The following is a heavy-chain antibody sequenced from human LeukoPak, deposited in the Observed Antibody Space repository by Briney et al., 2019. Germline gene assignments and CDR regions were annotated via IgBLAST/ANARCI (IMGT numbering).Heavy chain of an antibody. J-gene: IGHJ4*02. V-gene: IGHV3-23*01. CDR2: IGDTT. D-gene: IGHD1-26*01. CDR3: AKAFAFVGANFFDY. Sequence: GGSLRLSCAASGFTFSIYAMSWIRQAPGKGLEWVSAIGDTTYYADSVEGRFTISRDNSKNTLYLQMNSLRAEDAAIYYCAKAFAFVGANFFDYWGQGTLVTVSS. CDR1: GFTFSIYA.